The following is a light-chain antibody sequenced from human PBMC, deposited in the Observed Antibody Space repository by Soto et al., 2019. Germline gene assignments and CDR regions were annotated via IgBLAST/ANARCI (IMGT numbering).Light chain of an antibody. CDR3: QQYEILPLT. CDR1: QDVKNY. Sequence: DIQITQSTSSLSASVGDRVTITCQASQDVKNYLNWYQQKPGKAPKLLIYDASNLERGVPSRFSGSGTGTEYTFTISSLQAEDNGTYYCQQYEILPLTFGGGTKVDIK. J-gene: IGKJ4*01. CDR2: DAS. V-gene: IGKV1-33*01.